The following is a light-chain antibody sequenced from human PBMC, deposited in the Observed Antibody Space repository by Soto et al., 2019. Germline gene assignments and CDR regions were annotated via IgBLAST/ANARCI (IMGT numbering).Light chain of an antibody. CDR2: GAS. CDR3: QKYNRAPWT. CDR1: QGVSNY. V-gene: IGKV1-27*01. J-gene: IGKJ1*01. Sequence: DIQMTQSPSSLSASVGDRVTLTCRASQGVSNYFAWYQQKPGQGPKLLIYGASTLPSGVPSRFSGSGSGTDFTLTIRSLEPEDVAAYYCQKYNRAPWTFGQGTKVEIK.